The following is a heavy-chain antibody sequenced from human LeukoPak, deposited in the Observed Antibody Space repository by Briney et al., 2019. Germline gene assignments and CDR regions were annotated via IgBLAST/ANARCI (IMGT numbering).Heavy chain of an antibody. CDR3: ARDRLDYGDAIDY. D-gene: IGHD4-17*01. CDR2: IYYSGST. J-gene: IGHJ4*02. CDR1: GGSISSGGHY. Sequence: SETLSLTCIVSGGSISSGGHYWGWIRQHPGKGLEWIGYIYYSGSTYYNPSLKSRVTISVDTSKNQFSLKLSSVTAADTAVYYCARDRLDYGDAIDYWGQGTLVTVSS. V-gene: IGHV4-31*03.